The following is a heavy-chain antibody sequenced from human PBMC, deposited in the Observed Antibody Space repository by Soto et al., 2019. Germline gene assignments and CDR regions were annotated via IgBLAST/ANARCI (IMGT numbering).Heavy chain of an antibody. CDR2: IDPSDGYT. Sequence: GQSRKISYKGSGDCFGLYWIAWVRQMPEKDLEWMGRIDPSDGYTNYSPSFRGHVTISVDTSISTAYLQWSNLKASDTAIYYCAKRFSFNIGGDFSPLDVWGQGTMVPVSS. J-gene: IGHJ3*01. CDR1: GDCFGLYW. V-gene: IGHV5-10-1*01. D-gene: IGHD3-3*01. CDR3: AKRFSFNIGGDFSPLDV.